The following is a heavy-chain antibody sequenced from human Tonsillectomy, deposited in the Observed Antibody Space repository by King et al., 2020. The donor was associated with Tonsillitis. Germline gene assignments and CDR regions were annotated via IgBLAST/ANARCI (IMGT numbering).Heavy chain of an antibody. CDR3: ASSQFCSGGSCCPLMACDF. CDR2: IHYSGST. V-gene: IGHV4-59*01. J-gene: IGHJ3*01. Sequence: QLQESGPGLVKPSETLSLTCTVSSDSISTYYWNWIRQSPGKGLEWIGYIHYSGSTNYNPSLKSRVTISVDTSKNQLSLYLTSVTAADTAVYYCASSQFCSGGSCCPLMACDFWGQGTMITVSS. D-gene: IGHD2-15*01. CDR1: SDSISTYY.